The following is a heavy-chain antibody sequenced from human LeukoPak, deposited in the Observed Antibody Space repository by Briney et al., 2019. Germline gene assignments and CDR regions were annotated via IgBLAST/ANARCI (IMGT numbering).Heavy chain of an antibody. D-gene: IGHD1-26*01. CDR2: ISAKNGNI. J-gene: IGHJ4*02. CDR3: ARRIVGGHLGDY. Sequence: ASVKVSCKASGYTFSNYGMSWVRQAPGQGLEWMGWISAKNGNIDYAQKSEGRLTMTADRSTSTAYMELRSLRFDDTAVYYCARRIVGGHLGDYWGQGTLVTVSS. V-gene: IGHV1-18*01. CDR1: GYTFSNYG.